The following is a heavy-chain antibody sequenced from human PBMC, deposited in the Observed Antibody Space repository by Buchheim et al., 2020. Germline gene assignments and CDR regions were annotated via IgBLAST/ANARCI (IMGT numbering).Heavy chain of an antibody. J-gene: IGHJ5*02. CDR2: ISGSGGST. V-gene: IGHV3-23*01. Sequence: EVQLLESGGGLVQPGGSLRLSCAASGFTFSSYAMSWVRQAPGKGLEWVSAISGSGGSTYYADSVKGRFTISRDHSKNTLYLQMNSLRAEDTAVYYCAKDFTFTMIVVVTRNWFDPWGQGTL. CDR3: AKDFTFTMIVVVTRNWFDP. CDR1: GFTFSSYA. D-gene: IGHD3-22*01.